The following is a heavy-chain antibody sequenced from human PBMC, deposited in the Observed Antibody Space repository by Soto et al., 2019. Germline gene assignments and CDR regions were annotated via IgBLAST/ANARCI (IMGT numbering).Heavy chain of an antibody. CDR3: ARGLGGRMDD. V-gene: IGHV1-69*08. CDR1: GTIFSSYT. Sequence: QVQLVQSGAEVKKPGSSVRVSCKASGTIFSSYTISWVRQAPGQGLEWMGRIIPILGETNSAQKFQGRVTLTAYKSTNTAYMELNSLRLEDTVVYYCARGLGGRMDDWGQGTTVTVSS. D-gene: IGHD2-15*01. CDR2: IIPILGET. J-gene: IGHJ6*02.